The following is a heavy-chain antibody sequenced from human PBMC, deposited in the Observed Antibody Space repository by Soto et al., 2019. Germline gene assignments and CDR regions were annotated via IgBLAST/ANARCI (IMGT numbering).Heavy chain of an antibody. V-gene: IGHV1-69*02. D-gene: IGHD2-2*01. CDR2: IIPMFDIT. CDR1: GGTFSSHT. Sequence: ASVKVSCKASGGTFSSHTLSWVRQAPGQGLEWMGRIIPMFDITNYAQKFQGRVKITADKSTGNAYMELNSLRSEDTAVYYCAGGPPTGYCGSTTCFPYYFYMDVWAKGTSVTVSS. CDR3: AGGPPTGYCGSTTCFPYYFYMDV. J-gene: IGHJ6*03.